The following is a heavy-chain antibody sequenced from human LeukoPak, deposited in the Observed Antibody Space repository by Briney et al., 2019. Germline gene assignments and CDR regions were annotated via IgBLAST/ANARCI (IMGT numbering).Heavy chain of an antibody. Sequence: GGTLRLSCAASGFTFNNYWMTWVRQAPGKGLEWVANIKEDGVEKYYVDSVKGRFTISRDNAKNSLYLQMNSLRDEDTAVYYCARGKNSACWGQGTLVIVCS. CDR2: IKEDGVEK. J-gene: IGHJ4*02. D-gene: IGHD6-19*01. V-gene: IGHV3-7*01. CDR3: ARGKNSAC. CDR1: GFTFNNYW.